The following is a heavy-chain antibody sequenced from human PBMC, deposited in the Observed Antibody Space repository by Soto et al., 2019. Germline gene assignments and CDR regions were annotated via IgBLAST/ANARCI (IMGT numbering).Heavy chain of an antibody. D-gene: IGHD3-9*01. V-gene: IGHV3-23*01. CDR1: GFTFSSYA. CDR2: ISGSGGST. CDR3: ARKQSYYDILTGRSAFDY. Sequence: EVQLLESGGGLVQPGGSLRLSCAASGFTFSSYAMSWVRQAPGTGLEWVSAISGSGGSTYYADSVKGRFTISRDNSKNTLYLQMNSLRAEDTAVYYCARKQSYYDILTGRSAFDYWGQGTLGTVSS. J-gene: IGHJ4*02.